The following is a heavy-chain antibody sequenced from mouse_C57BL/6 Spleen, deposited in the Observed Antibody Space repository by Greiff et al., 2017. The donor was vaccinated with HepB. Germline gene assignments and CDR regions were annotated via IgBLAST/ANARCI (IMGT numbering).Heavy chain of an antibody. V-gene: IGHV3-6*01. CDR3: ARETTVAYFDY. D-gene: IGHD1-1*01. J-gene: IGHJ2*01. CDR2: ISYDGSN. CDR1: GYSITSGYY. Sequence: EVQLQESGPGLVKPSQSLSLTCSVTGYSITSGYYWTWIRQFPGNKLEWMGYISYDGSNNYNPSLKNRISITRDTSKNQFFLKLNSVTTEDTATYYCARETTVAYFDYWGQGTTLTVSS.